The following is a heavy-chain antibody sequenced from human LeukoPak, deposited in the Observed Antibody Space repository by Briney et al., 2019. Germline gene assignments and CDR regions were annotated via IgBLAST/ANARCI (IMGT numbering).Heavy chain of an antibody. CDR1: GFTFSTYN. V-gene: IGHV3-48*02. CDR2: ITSSSTNI. CDR3: ARAPIEAYYYYGMDV. J-gene: IGHJ6*02. Sequence: GGSLRLSCAASGFTFSTYNMNWVRQAPGKGLEWVSHITSSSTNIYYADSAKGRFTISRDNAKNALSLQMNSLRDEDTAVYYCARAPIEAYYYYGMDVWGQGTTVTVSS.